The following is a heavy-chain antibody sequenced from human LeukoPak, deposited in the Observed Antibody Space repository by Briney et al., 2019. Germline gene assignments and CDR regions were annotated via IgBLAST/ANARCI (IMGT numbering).Heavy chain of an antibody. CDR3: ARGFCTSTSCYGSY. D-gene: IGHD2-2*01. CDR1: GFTFRSYT. CDR2: ISSSSSSI. J-gene: IGHJ4*02. Sequence: GGSLRLSCAASGFTFRSYTMNWVRQAPGKGLEWVSSISSSSSSIYYADPVKGGFTISRDNAKKSLYLEMNSLRAEDTAMYYCARGFCTSTSCYGSYWGQGTLVTVSS. V-gene: IGHV3-21*01.